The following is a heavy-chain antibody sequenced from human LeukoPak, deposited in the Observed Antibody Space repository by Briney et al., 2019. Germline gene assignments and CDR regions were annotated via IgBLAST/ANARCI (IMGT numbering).Heavy chain of an antibody. D-gene: IGHD4-17*01. CDR3: ARRHGDYRDLDY. CDR2: IYPGDSTT. J-gene: IGHJ4*02. V-gene: IGHV5-51*01. Sequence: GAPLQICCECAGSIFTSYWIGWGRQLRGKGEEWVWIIYPGDSTTISTPSFQVHVTISAAKSISTPYLQWSSLKASATAIYYCARRHGDYRDLDYWGQGTLVTVSS. CDR1: GSIFTSYW.